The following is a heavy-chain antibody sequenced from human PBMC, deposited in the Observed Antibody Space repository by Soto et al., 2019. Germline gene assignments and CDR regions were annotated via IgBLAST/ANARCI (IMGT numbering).Heavy chain of an antibody. J-gene: IGHJ3*02. CDR1: GYSLTNIW. V-gene: IGHV5-10-1*01. CDR2: TGPYDAVT. CDR3: ASGGDASGHNSLEI. D-gene: IGHD6-19*01. Sequence: PGASLKISSKGSGYSLTNIWIHWVRQIPSKAQQWMRMTGPYDAVTTYTPSCQWHFTMAAYKSINTTYRQWSSLKVSHTAMYYCASGGDASGHNSLEIWGIVTMVTVAS.